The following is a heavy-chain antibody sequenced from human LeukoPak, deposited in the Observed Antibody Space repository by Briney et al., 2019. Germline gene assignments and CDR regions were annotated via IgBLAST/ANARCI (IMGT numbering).Heavy chain of an antibody. CDR3: AKDERNWNYNLASQTYD. J-gene: IGHJ4*02. V-gene: IGHV3-7*01. D-gene: IGHD1-7*01. Sequence: PGGSLRLSCAASGFTFSSYWMSWVRQAPGKGLEWVANIKQDGSEKYYVDSVKGRFTISRDNAKNSLYLQMNSLRAEDTAVYYCAKDERNWNYNLASQTYDWGQGTLVIVSS. CDR2: IKQDGSEK. CDR1: GFTFSSYW.